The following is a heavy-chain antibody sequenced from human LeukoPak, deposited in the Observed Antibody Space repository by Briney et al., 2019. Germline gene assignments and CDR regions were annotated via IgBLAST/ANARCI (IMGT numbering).Heavy chain of an antibody. CDR1: GFTFSNSA. CDR3: ARGVAISSSGWYDTFDY. J-gene: IGHJ4*02. V-gene: IGHV3-64*02. CDR2: ISTNGDRT. Sequence: PGGSLRLSCGASGFTFSNSAMYWVRQAPGKGLEFVSVISTNGDRTYYADSVKGRFTISRDNSKNTLYLQMGSLRADDMAVYYCARGVAISSSGWYDTFDYWGQRALVTISS. D-gene: IGHD6-19*01.